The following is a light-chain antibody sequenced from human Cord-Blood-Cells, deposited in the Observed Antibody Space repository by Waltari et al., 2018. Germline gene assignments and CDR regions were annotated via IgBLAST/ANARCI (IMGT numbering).Light chain of an antibody. Sequence: QSVLTQPPSVSAAPGQKVTISCPGSSPNIGNNYVSWYQQPPGTTPKLLIYENNKRPSGIPDRFSGSKSGTSATLGITGLQTGDEADYYCGTWDSSLSAYVFGTGTKVTVL. CDR3: GTWDSSLSAYV. CDR2: ENN. V-gene: IGLV1-51*02. CDR1: SPNIGNNY. J-gene: IGLJ1*01.